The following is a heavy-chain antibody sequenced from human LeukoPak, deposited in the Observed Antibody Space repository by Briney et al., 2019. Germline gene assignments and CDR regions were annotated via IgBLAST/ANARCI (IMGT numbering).Heavy chain of an antibody. J-gene: IGHJ4*02. CDR2: IIPILGIA. CDR3: ARAETPGIAAAGTDY. CDR1: GGTFSSYA. V-gene: IGHV1-69*04. D-gene: IGHD6-13*01. Sequence: RASVKVSCKASGGTFSSYAISWVRHAPGQGLEWMGRIIPILGIANYAQKFQGRVTITADKSTSTAYMELSSLRSEDTAVYYCARAETPGIAAAGTDYWGQGTLVTVSS.